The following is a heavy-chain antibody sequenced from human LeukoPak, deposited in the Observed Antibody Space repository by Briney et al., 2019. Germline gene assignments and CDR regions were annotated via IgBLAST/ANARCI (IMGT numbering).Heavy chain of an antibody. V-gene: IGHV4-4*07. D-gene: IGHD1-26*01. CDR1: GGSISGYY. Sequence: PSETLSLTCTVSGGSISGYYWSWIRQPAGKGLEWIGRIYSSGSTNYNSSLRSRVTMSVDTTKNQFSLKLNSLAAADTAVYYCARDQLLESYPFVAFEIWGQGKMVTVSP. CDR2: IYSSGST. J-gene: IGHJ3*02. CDR3: ARDQLLESYPFVAFEI.